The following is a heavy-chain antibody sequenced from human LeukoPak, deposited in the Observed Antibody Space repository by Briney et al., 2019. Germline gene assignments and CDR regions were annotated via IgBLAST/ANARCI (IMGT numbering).Heavy chain of an antibody. CDR3: ARGTPDDFWSGYEVY. CDR2: ISSSSSYI. J-gene: IGHJ4*02. Sequence: GGSLRLSCAASGFTFSSYSMNWVRQAPGKGLEWVSSISSSSSYIYYADSVKGRFTISRDNAKNSLYLQMNSLRAEDTAVYYCARGTPDDFWSGYEVYWGQGTLVTVSS. D-gene: IGHD3-3*01. V-gene: IGHV3-21*01. CDR1: GFTFSSYS.